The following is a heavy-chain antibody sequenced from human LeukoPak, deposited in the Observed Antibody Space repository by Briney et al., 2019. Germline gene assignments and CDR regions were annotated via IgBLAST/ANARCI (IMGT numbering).Heavy chain of an antibody. J-gene: IGHJ4*02. CDR1: GFTVSSNF. CDR2: IYSRGGT. Sequence: AGGSLRLSCAASGFTVSSNFMSWVRQAPGKGLGCVSVIYSRGGTYYADSVQGRFTISRDASKNTLFLQMSSLRADDTAVYYCARKTDSSGSGDYWGQGTLVTVSS. V-gene: IGHV3-53*01. CDR3: ARKTDSSGSGDY. D-gene: IGHD3-22*01.